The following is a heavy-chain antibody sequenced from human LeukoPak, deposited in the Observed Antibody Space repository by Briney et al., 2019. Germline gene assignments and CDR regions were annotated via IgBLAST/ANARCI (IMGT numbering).Heavy chain of an antibody. CDR1: GLTFSTYL. J-gene: IGHJ4*02. V-gene: IGHV3-7*01. Sequence: GGSLRLSCAASGLTFSTYLMNWVRQAPGKGLEWVANIKEDGSEKYYVDSVKGRFTISRDNAKNSVYLQMNSLRAEDTAIYYCARNARGPGDYWGQGTVVTVSS. CDR3: ARNARGPGDY. CDR2: IKEDGSEK. D-gene: IGHD2-2*01.